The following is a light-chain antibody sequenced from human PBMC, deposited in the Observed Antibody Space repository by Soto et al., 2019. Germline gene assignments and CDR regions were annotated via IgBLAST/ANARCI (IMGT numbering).Light chain of an antibody. V-gene: IGKV3-15*01. CDR1: QTVYSN. J-gene: IGKJ4*01. Sequence: EIVMTQSPATLSVSPGERATLSCRASQTVYSNLAWYQQKPGQAPRLLIYVASTRATGIPARFSASGSGTEFTLTISSLQSEDFAVYFCQQYNKWPLSFGGGTKVESK. CDR3: QQYNKWPLS. CDR2: VAS.